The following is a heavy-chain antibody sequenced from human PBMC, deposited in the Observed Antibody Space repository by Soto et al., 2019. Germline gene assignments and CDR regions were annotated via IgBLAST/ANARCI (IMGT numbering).Heavy chain of an antibody. Sequence: EVQLVESGGGLVKPGESLRLSCAASGFTFINAWTSWVRQAPGKGLEWVGRIRSNAHGGTTDYGAPVNGRFAISRDDSENTVYLQMNSLKTEDTAVYYCTIDGLYSGGFDFWGQGTLVTVSS. CDR1: GFTFINAW. CDR2: IRSNAHGGTT. CDR3: TIDGLYSGGFDF. V-gene: IGHV3-15*01. D-gene: IGHD1-26*01. J-gene: IGHJ4*02.